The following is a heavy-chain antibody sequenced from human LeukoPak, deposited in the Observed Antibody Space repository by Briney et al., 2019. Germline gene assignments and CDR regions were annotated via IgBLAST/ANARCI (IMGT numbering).Heavy chain of an antibody. J-gene: IGHJ4*02. CDR1: GFIFSSYA. D-gene: IGHD6-25*01. V-gene: IGHV3-23*01. CDR2: ISGRGDTT. Sequence: GGSLRLSCAASGFIFSSYAMSWVRQAPGQGLEWVAAISGRGDTTYYADSVKGRFTISRDNSKNTLYLQMNSLRAEDTAVYYCAKDSGRDAHFDYWGQGTLVTVSS. CDR3: AKDSGRDAHFDY.